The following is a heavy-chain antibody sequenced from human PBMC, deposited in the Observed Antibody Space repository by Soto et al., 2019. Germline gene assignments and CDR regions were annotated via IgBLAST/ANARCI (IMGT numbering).Heavy chain of an antibody. CDR2: ISDYNGNT. V-gene: IGHV1-18*01. D-gene: IGHD3-10*01. J-gene: IGHJ6*02. CDR1: GYTFTNYG. CDR3: AREGYYSGSGTYSPPRYYGMDA. Sequence: QVQLVQSGAEVKKPGASVKVSCKASGYTFTNYGITWVRQAPGQGLEWMGWISDYNGNTFYGKKFQGRVTMTTDTSTRTAYMELKGLRSDGTAVYYCAREGYYSGSGTYSPPRYYGMDAWGQGTTVTVSS.